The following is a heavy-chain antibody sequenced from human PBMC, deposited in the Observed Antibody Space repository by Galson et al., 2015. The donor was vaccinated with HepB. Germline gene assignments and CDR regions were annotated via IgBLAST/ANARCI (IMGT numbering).Heavy chain of an antibody. CDR2: ISGGGEIT. D-gene: IGHD3-16*01. CDR1: GFTFSSYA. J-gene: IGHJ4*02. CDR3: AKVAILGATPHYFDF. V-gene: IGHV3-23*01. Sequence: SLRLSCAASGFTFSSYAMSWVRQAPGKGLEWVSAISGGGEITYFADSVRGRFTTFRDNSRNTLHLQMDNLRVEDTALYYCAKVAILGATPHYFDFLGQGTLDTVS.